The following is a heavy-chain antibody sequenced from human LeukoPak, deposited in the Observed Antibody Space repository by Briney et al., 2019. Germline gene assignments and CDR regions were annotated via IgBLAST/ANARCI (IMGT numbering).Heavy chain of an antibody. D-gene: IGHD2-8*02. Sequence: ASVKLSCKAPGYTFTSCYMHWVREAPGQGLEWMGIINPSGGSTSYAQKFQGRVTMTRDTSTNTVYMELSSLRSEDTAVYYCARRLLVGWFDPWGQGTLVTVSS. J-gene: IGHJ5*02. V-gene: IGHV1-46*01. CDR1: GYTFTSCY. CDR2: INPSGGST. CDR3: ARRLLVGWFDP.